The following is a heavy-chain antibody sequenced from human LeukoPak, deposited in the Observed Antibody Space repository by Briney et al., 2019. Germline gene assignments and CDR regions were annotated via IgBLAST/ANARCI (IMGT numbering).Heavy chain of an antibody. J-gene: IGHJ5*01. CDR2: ISWNGGSV. CDR1: GFTFGDYA. D-gene: IGHD3-22*01. Sequence: GGSLRLSCAVSGFTFGDYAMHWVRQAPGKGLECVSGISWNGGSVGYADSVKGRFTISRDNAKNSLYLQMNSLRAEDTAVYYCAKTQQYYYDSTGSDSWGQGTLVTVSS. CDR3: AKTQQYYYDSTGSDS. V-gene: IGHV3-9*01.